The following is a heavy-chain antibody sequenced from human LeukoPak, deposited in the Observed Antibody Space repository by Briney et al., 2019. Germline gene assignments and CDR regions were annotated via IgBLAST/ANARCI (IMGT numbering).Heavy chain of an antibody. CDR3: AREGSYSGSYGAFDI. J-gene: IGHJ3*02. D-gene: IGHD1-26*01. Sequence: GGSLRLSCAASGFTFDDYGMSWVRQAPGKGLEWVSGINWNGGSTGYADSVKGRFTISRDNAKNSLYLQMNSLRAEDTAVYYCAREGSYSGSYGAFDIWGQGTMVTVSS. CDR1: GFTFDDYG. CDR2: INWNGGST. V-gene: IGHV3-20*04.